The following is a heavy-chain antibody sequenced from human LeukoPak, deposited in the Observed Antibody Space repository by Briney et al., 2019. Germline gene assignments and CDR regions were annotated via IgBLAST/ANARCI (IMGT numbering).Heavy chain of an antibody. V-gene: IGHV1-18*01. CDR2: ISAYNGNT. CDR1: GYTFTSYG. CDR3: ARVYCSGGSCATAPFDY. D-gene: IGHD2-15*01. J-gene: IGHJ4*02. Sequence: GASVKVSCKASGYTFTSYGISRVRQAPGQGLEWMGWISAYNGNTNYAQKLQGRVTMTTDTSTSTAYMELRSLRSDDTAVYYCARVYCSGGSCATAPFDYWGQGTLVTVSS.